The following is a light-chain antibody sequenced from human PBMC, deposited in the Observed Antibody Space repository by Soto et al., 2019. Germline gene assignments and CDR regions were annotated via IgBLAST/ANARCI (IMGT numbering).Light chain of an antibody. V-gene: IGKV1-5*03. CDR1: QTMSSW. Sequence: DIQMTQSPSTLSGSLGDRVTIICRARQTMSSWLAWYQQKQRKATKLLIYKASTVKSGVPSRFSGRGSGTEFPLTISSLQPDEFATYYCQQYNSYSFGQGTKVDIK. J-gene: IGKJ1*01. CDR3: QQYNSYS. CDR2: KAS.